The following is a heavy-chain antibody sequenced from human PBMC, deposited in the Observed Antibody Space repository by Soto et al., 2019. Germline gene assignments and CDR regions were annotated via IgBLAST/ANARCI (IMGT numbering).Heavy chain of an antibody. D-gene: IGHD5-18*01. CDR2: IYHSGST. J-gene: IGHJ6*02. Sequence: PSETLSLTCAVSGGSISSGGYSWSWIRQPPGKGLEWIGYIYHSGSTYYNPSLKSRVTISVDRSKNQFSLKLSSVTAADTAVYYCARGWTWIHDYYGMDVWGQGTTVTVSS. V-gene: IGHV4-30-2*01. CDR1: GGSISSGGYS. CDR3: ARGWTWIHDYYGMDV.